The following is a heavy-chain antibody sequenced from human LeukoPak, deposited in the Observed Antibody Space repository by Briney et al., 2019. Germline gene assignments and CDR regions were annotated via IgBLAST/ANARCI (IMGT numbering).Heavy chain of an antibody. CDR2: INPSGGST. CDR3: ARVHVDTAMVLDHYGMDV. CDR1: GYTFTSYY. J-gene: IGHJ6*02. Sequence: ASVKVSCKASGYTFTSYYMHWVRQAPGQGLEWMGIINPSGGSTSYAQKFQGRVTMTRDTSTSTVYMELSSLRSEDTAVYYCARVHVDTAMVLDHYGMDVWGQGTTVTVSS. D-gene: IGHD5-18*01. V-gene: IGHV1-46*01.